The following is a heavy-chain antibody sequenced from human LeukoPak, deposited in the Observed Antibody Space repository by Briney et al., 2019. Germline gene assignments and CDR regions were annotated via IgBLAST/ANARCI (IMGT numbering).Heavy chain of an antibody. V-gene: IGHV4-59*01. CDR1: GGSISSYY. D-gene: IGHD6-13*01. CDR2: IYYSGST. J-gene: IGHJ5*02. CDR3: ARGRIAAPRHWFDP. Sequence: SETLSLTCTVSGGSISSYYWSWIRQPPGKGLEWIGYIYYSGSTNYNPFLKSRVTISVDTSKNQFSLKLSSVTAADTAVYYCARGRIAAPRHWFDPWGQGTLVTVSS.